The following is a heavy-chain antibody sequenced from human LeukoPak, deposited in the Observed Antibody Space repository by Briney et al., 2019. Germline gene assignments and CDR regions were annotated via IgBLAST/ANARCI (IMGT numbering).Heavy chain of an antibody. CDR3: ARDLSPVAIVATVLDS. V-gene: IGHV3-21*01. J-gene: IGHJ4*02. Sequence: GGSLRLSCAGSGFSFSTFDMSWVRQAPGRGLEWVSSISSRSTYLDYADSLKGRFTISRDNAKNSLYLQMNSLRAEDTGVYYCARDLSPVAIVATVLDSWGQGTLVTVSS. CDR1: GFSFSTFD. CDR2: ISSRSTYL. D-gene: IGHD5-12*01.